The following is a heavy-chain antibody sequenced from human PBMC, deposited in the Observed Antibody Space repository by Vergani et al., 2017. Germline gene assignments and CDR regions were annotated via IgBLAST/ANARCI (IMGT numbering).Heavy chain of an antibody. CDR3: AKDILENTATWDY. Sequence: VQLVESGGGVVQPGRSLRLSCAASGFTFSSYAMSWVRQAPGKGLEWVSAISGSGGSTYYADSVKGRFTISRDNSKNTLYLQMNSLRAEDTAVYYCAKDILENTATWDYWGQGTLVTVSS. J-gene: IGHJ4*02. CDR1: GFTFSSYA. CDR2: ISGSGGST. V-gene: IGHV3-23*04. D-gene: IGHD5-18*01.